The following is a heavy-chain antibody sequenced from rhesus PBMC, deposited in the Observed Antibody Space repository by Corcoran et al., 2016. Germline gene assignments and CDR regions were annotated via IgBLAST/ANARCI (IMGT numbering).Heavy chain of an antibody. J-gene: IGHJ6*01. V-gene: IGHV4-80*01. CDR2: INGNSGST. CDR3: ARVYSGKGGLDS. CDR1: GGSFSSYW. Sequence: QVQLQESGPGLVKPSETLSLTCAVSGGSFSSYWWSWIRQPPGKGREWIGEINGNSGSTNYNPSLKSRVTISKDASKNQFSLKLSSVTAADTAVYYCARVYSGKGGLDSWGQGVVVTVSS. D-gene: IGHD1-1*01.